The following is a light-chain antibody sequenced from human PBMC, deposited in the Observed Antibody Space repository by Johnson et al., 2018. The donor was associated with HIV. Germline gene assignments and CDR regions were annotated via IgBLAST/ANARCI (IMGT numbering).Light chain of an antibody. CDR2: QNT. J-gene: IGLJ1*01. V-gene: IGLV1-51*02. CDR1: SSNIGNNY. Sequence: SVLTQPPSVSAAPGQKVTISCSGRSSNIGNNYVSWYQQLPGTAPKLLIYQNTWRPSWIPDRFSGSTSGASATLAITGLQTGDEADSYCGTWDNSLSAGVFGTGTKVTGL. CDR3: GTWDNSLSAGV.